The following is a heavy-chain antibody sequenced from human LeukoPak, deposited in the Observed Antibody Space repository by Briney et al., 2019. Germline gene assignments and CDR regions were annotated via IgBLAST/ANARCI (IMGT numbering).Heavy chain of an antibody. CDR2: VLYDGSNK. CDR1: GFFFSSYT. D-gene: IGHD1-14*01. J-gene: IGHJ4*02. CDR3: ASEVTASSFDY. Sequence: GGSLRLSCAASGFFFSSYTIHWVRQAPGKGLGRVAVVLYDGSNKYYTDSVKGRFAVSRDNSMNTSYLQLNNLTPEDTALYYCASEVTASSFDYWGQGTLVTVSS. V-gene: IGHV3-30*09.